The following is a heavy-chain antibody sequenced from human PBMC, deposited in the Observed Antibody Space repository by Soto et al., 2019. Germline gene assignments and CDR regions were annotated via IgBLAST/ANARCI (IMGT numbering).Heavy chain of an antibody. CDR1: GYTFTSYY. Sequence: ASVKVSCKASGYTFTSYYMHWVRQAPGQGLEWMGIINPSGGSTSYAQKFQGRVTMTRDTSTSTVYMELSSLRSEDAAVYYCAIAARRFDFDYWGQGTLVTVSS. CDR2: INPSGGST. D-gene: IGHD6-6*01. CDR3: AIAARRFDFDY. V-gene: IGHV1-46*01. J-gene: IGHJ4*02.